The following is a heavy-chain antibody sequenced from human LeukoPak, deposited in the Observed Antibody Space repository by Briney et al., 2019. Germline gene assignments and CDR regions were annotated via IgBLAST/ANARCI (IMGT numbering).Heavy chain of an antibody. J-gene: IGHJ3*02. Sequence: SETLSLTCTVSTGSISSYYWSWLRQPAGKGLEWIGRMSRSGGNNFNPSLKSRVTISVDSSKRQVSLKLTSVTAADTAVYYCARLLVPAASGAFDIWGQGTIVTVSS. D-gene: IGHD2-2*01. CDR3: ARLLVPAASGAFDI. V-gene: IGHV4-4*07. CDR1: TGSISSYY. CDR2: MSRSGGN.